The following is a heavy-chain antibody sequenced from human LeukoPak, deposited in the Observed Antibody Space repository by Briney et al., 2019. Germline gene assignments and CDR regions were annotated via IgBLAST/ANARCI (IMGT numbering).Heavy chain of an antibody. Sequence: SETLSLTCTVSGGSIRSFYWSWFRQPPGKGLEWIGYIYSSGSTNYNPSLGSRVTISVDTSKNQFSLKLSSVTAADTAVYYCARDQESGSYVNWFDPWGQGTLVTVSS. CDR1: GGSIRSFY. V-gene: IGHV4-59*12. CDR3: ARDQESGSYVNWFDP. D-gene: IGHD3-10*01. J-gene: IGHJ5*02. CDR2: IYSSGST.